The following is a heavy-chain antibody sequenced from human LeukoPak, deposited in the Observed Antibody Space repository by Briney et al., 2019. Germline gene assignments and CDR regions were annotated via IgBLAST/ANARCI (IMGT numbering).Heavy chain of an antibody. CDR1: GFTFSSYS. Sequence: GGSLRLSCVASGFTFSSYSRNWVRQAPGKGLEWVSYISGSSGTIYYADSVKGRFTISRDNAKNSLYLQMLSLRAEDTAVYYCARRSEFGVLYYMDIWGKGTTVTVSS. J-gene: IGHJ6*03. D-gene: IGHD3-16*01. CDR2: ISGSSGTI. CDR3: ARRSEFGVLYYMDI. V-gene: IGHV3-48*01.